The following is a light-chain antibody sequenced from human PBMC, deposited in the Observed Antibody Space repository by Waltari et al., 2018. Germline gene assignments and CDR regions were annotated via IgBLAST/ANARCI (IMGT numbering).Light chain of an antibody. V-gene: IGLV2-8*01. CDR3: SSYAGGYVHYV. J-gene: IGLJ1*01. CDR1: SSDIGAYKY. CDR2: DTN. Sequence: QSVLTQPPSASGSPGQSVTIPCTGSSSDIGAYKYVSWYQQYPGKGPKLVIYDTNKRPSWIPDRFSASKSGNTASLTSSGLQAEDEADYHCSSYAGGYVHYVVGTGTKVT.